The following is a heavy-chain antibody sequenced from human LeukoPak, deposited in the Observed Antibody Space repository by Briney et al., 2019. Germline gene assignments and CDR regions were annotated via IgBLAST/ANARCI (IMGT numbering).Heavy chain of an antibody. V-gene: IGHV3-33*08. CDR3: ARGFAGIAVAGTYYAMDV. Sequence: PGRSLRLSCAASGFTFSSYSMNWVRQAPGKGLEWVAVIWYDGTNKYYADSVKGRFTISRDNSKNTLYLQVNSLRAADTALYYCARGFAGIAVAGTYYAMDVWGQGTTVTVSS. CDR1: GFTFSSYS. CDR2: IWYDGTNK. D-gene: IGHD6-19*01. J-gene: IGHJ6*02.